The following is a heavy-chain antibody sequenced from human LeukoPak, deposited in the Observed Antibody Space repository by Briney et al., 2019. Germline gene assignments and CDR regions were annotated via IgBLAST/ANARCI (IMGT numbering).Heavy chain of an antibody. CDR2: IYYSGST. CDR1: GGSLSSGSYY. J-gene: IGHJ4*02. V-gene: IGHV4-61*01. D-gene: IGHD3-9*01. Sequence: PSETLSLTCTVSGGSLSSGSYYWSWIWLPPGKGLEWIGYIYYSGSTNYNPSLKSRVTISVDTSKNQFSLKLSSVTAADTAVYYCARQTYYDILTGSPFDYWGQGTLVTVSS. CDR3: ARQTYYDILTGSPFDY.